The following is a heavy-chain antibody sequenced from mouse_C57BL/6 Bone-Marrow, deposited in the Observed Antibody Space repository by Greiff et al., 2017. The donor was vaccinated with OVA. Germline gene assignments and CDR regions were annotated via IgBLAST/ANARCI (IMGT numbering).Heavy chain of an antibody. D-gene: IGHD2-1*01. Sequence: VQLQQSGPGLVQPSQSLSITCTVSGFSLTSYGVHWVRQSPGKGLEWLGVIWRGGSTDYNAAFMSRLSITKDNSKSQVFFKMNSLQADDTAIYYCAKKTRGLLYYAMDYWGQGTSVTVSS. CDR3: AKKTRGLLYYAMDY. V-gene: IGHV2-5*01. J-gene: IGHJ4*01. CDR1: GFSLTSYG. CDR2: IWRGGST.